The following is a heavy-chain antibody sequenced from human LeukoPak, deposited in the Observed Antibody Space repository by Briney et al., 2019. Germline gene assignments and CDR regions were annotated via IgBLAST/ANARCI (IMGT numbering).Heavy chain of an antibody. D-gene: IGHD4-17*01. J-gene: IGHJ4*02. V-gene: IGHV3-30*02. CDR3: AKDRNYGDYYFDY. CDR2: IRYDGSNK. CDR1: GFTFSSYG. Sequence: GGSLRLSCAASGFTFSSYGMHWVRQAPGKGLEWVAFIRYDGSNKYYADSVKGRFTISRDNSKNTLYLQMNSLRAEDTAVYYCAKDRNYGDYYFDYWGQGTLVTVSS.